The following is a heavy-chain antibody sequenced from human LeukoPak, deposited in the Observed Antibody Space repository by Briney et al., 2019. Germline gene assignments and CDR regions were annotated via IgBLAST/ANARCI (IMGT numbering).Heavy chain of an antibody. V-gene: IGHV3-74*01. CDR2: INTDGSST. CDR3: ARVKHPDWFDP. CDR1: GFTFSSYW. J-gene: IGHJ5*02. Sequence: GGSLRLSCAASGFTFSSYWMHWVRQAPGEGLVWVSRINTDGSSTSYADSVKGRFTISRDNAKNTLYLQMNSLRAEDTAVYYCARVKHPDWFDPWGQGTLVTVSS.